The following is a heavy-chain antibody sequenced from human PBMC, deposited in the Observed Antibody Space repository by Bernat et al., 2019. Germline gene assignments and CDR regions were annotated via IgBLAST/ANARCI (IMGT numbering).Heavy chain of an antibody. CDR3: AKDESGMVATY. J-gene: IGHJ4*02. Sequence: QVQLVESGGGVVQPGGPLRCSFAASGFTFPSYGFPGIRQVPGKGLEWVAFVRYDGSNKYYADSVKGRFTISKDNSKNTLYLQMNSLRAEDTAVYYCAKDESGMVATYWGQGTLVTVSS. V-gene: IGHV3-30*02. D-gene: IGHD5-12*01. CDR2: VRYDGSNK. CDR1: GFTFPSYG.